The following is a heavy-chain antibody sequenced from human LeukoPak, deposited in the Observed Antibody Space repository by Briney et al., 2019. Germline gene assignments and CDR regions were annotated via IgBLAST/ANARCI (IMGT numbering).Heavy chain of an antibody. CDR1: GGSISSYY. D-gene: IGHD6-6*01. V-gene: IGHV4-59*01. Sequence: PSETLSLTCTVSGGSISSYYWSWIRQPPGKGPEWIGYIYYSGSTNYNPSLKSRVTISVDTSKNQFSLKLSSVTAADTAVYYCARGPYSSWFIDYWGQGTLVTVSS. J-gene: IGHJ4*02. CDR2: IYYSGST. CDR3: ARGPYSSWFIDY.